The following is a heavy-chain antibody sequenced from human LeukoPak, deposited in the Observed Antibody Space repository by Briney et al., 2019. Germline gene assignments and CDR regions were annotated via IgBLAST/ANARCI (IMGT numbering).Heavy chain of an antibody. CDR2: INPNSGGT. J-gene: IGHJ6*02. CDR3: ATPNSYYAMDV. CDR1: GYTFTDYY. V-gene: IGHV1-2*06. Sequence: ASVTASFKASGYTFTDYYMHWVRQAPGQGLEWMGRINPNSGGTNYAQKFQGRVTITRDTSISTAYMELSRLRSDDTAVYYCATPNSYYAMDVWGQGTTVTVSS.